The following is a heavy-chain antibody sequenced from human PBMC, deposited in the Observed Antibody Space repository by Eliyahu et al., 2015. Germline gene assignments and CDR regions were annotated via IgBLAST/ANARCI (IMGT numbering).Heavy chain of an antibody. CDR3: VVQWPIRMPVGAAHPFDP. CDR2: ISPRGDYI. J-gene: IGHJ5*02. CDR1: GFPFSXHX. V-gene: IGHV3-23*01. Sequence: EVQLLESGGGLVQPGGSLRLSCVASGFPFSXHXXSWVRHAPGKGLEWVSAISPRGDYIYYAESVKGRFTNSRDNSKNTVSLQMNRLTVDDTAVYYCVVQWPIRMPVGAAHPFDPWGQGSVVTVSS. D-gene: IGHD6-19*01.